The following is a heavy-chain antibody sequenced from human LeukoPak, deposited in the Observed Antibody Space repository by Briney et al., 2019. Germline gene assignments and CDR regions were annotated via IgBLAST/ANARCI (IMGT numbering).Heavy chain of an antibody. V-gene: IGHV3-23*01. D-gene: IGHD3-10*01. CDR2: ISGSSVTT. CDR1: GFTFSSYA. J-gene: IGHJ4*02. Sequence: PGGSLRLSCAASGFTFSSYAMHWVRQAPGKGLEWVSTISGSSVTTYYADSVKGRFTISRDNSKNTLYLQMNSLRAEDTAVYYCAKLDYYGNYWGQGTLVTVSS. CDR3: AKLDYYGNY.